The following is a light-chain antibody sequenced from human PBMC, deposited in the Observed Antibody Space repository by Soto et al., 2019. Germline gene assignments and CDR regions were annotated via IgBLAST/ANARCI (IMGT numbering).Light chain of an antibody. V-gene: IGLV2-11*01. CDR3: CSYAGSYPVV. J-gene: IGLJ1*01. CDR2: DVT. Sequence: QSALTQPRSVSGSPGQSVTISCTGTSSDVGGYNYVSWCQRHPGKTPKLMIYDVTKRPSGVPDRFSGSKSGNTASLTISGLQAEDEADHYCCSYAGSYPVVFVTGTKVTVL. CDR1: SSDVGGYNY.